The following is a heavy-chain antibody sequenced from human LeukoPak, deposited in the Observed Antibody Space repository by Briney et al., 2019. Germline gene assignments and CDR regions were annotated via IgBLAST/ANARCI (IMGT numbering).Heavy chain of an antibody. CDR1: GGSVSSDSYY. V-gene: IGHV4-61*01. D-gene: IGHD3-10*01. J-gene: IGHJ4*02. Sequence: PSETLSLTCTVSGGSVSSDSYYWSWIRQPPGKGLEWIGYIYHSGSTNYIPSLKGRVTISVDTSKNEFFLQPSSVTATDTAVYYCARDGGMLRGLTDSWGQGTLVTVSS. CDR3: ARDGGMLRGLTDS. CDR2: IYHSGST.